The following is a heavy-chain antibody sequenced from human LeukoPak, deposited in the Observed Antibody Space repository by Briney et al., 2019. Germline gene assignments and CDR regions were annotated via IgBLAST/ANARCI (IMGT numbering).Heavy chain of an antibody. CDR2: ISGSGGST. V-gene: IGHV3-23*01. J-gene: IGHJ3*02. Sequence: GGSLRLSCAASGFTFSSYAMSWVRQAPGKGLEWVSAISGSGGSTYYADSVKGRFTISRDNAKNSLYLQMNSLRAEDTALYYCAKGLYSSSTAFDIWGQGTMVTVSS. CDR1: GFTFSSYA. CDR3: AKGLYSSSTAFDI. D-gene: IGHD6-6*01.